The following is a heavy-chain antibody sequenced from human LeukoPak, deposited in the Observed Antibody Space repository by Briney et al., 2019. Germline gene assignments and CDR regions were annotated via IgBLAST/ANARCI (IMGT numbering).Heavy chain of an antibody. Sequence: ASVKVSCKVSGYTLTELSMHWVRQAPGKGLEWMGGFDPEDGETIYAQKFQGRVTMTEDTSTDTAYMELSSLRSEDTAVYYCATSFTGDYGDYGNNFDYWGQGTLVIVSS. CDR1: GYTLTELS. CDR2: FDPEDGET. J-gene: IGHJ4*02. D-gene: IGHD4-17*01. V-gene: IGHV1-24*01. CDR3: ATSFTGDYGDYGNNFDY.